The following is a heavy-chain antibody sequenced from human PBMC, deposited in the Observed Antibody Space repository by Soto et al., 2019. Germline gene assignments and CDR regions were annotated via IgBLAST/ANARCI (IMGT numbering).Heavy chain of an antibody. J-gene: IGHJ5*02. V-gene: IGHV4-31*03. CDR1: GGSISSGGYY. Sequence: PSETLSLTCTVSGGSISSGGYYWSWIRQHPGKGLEWIGYIYHSGSTYYNPSLKSRVTISVDTSKNQFSLKLSSVTAADTAVYYCARNGGYSGYDFRFDPWGQGTLVTVSS. CDR2: IYHSGST. CDR3: ARNGGYSGYDFRFDP. D-gene: IGHD5-12*01.